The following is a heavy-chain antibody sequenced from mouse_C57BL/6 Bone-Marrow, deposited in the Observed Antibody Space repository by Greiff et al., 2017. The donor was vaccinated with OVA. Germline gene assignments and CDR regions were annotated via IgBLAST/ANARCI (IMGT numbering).Heavy chain of an antibody. CDR1: GYTFTDYY. Sequence: VQLQQSGPELVKPGASVKISCKASGYTFTDYYMNWVKQSHGKSLEWIGDINPNNGGTSYNQKFKGKATLTVDKSSSTAYMELRSLTSEDSAVYYCARSGTTVVRDWYFDVWGTGTTVTVSS. D-gene: IGHD1-1*01. CDR3: ARSGTTVVRDWYFDV. J-gene: IGHJ1*03. CDR2: INPNNGGT. V-gene: IGHV1-26*01.